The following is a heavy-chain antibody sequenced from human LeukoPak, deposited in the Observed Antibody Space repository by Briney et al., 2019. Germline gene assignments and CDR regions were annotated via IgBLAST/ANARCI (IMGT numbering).Heavy chain of an antibody. J-gene: IGHJ4*02. CDR3: ARDGGMIVVNEGFDY. CDR2: IKQDGSEK. Sequence: GGSLRLSSAASGFTFSSYWMSWVRQAPGKGLEWVANIKQDGSEKYYVDSVKGRFTISRDNAKNSLYLQMNSLRAEDTAVYYCARDGGMIVVNEGFDYWGQGTLVTVSS. D-gene: IGHD3-22*01. V-gene: IGHV3-7*03. CDR1: GFTFSSYW.